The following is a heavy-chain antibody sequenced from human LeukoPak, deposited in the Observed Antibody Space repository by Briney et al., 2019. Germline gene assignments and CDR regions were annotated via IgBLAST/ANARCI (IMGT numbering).Heavy chain of an antibody. CDR1: GLTFTSSA. J-gene: IGHJ3*02. D-gene: IGHD1-1*01. V-gene: IGHV1-58*02. CDR3: AAATRSALKAFDI. CDR2: IVVGSGNT. Sequence: ASVKVSCKASGLTFTSSAMQWVRQARGQRLEWIGWIVVGSGNTNYAQKFQERVTITRDMSTSTAYMELSSLRSEDTAVYYCAAATRSALKAFDIWGQGTMVTVSS.